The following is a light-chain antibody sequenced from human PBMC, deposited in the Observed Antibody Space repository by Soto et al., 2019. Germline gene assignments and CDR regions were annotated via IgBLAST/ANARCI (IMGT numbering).Light chain of an antibody. CDR1: QSVSSY. J-gene: IGKJ5*01. Sequence: PLPLSMGKRPEINSTASQSVSSYLAWYQQKPGQAPRLLIYDASKRATGIPARFSGSGSATHFTRTMSSPDPQVFAVYCYHQRIKLPPSIPFAQGTRLEIK. CDR3: HQRIKLPPSIP. V-gene: IGKV3-11*01. CDR2: DAS.